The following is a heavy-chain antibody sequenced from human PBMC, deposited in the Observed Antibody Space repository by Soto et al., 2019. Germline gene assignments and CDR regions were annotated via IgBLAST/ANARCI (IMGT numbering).Heavy chain of an antibody. Sequence: SLRLSCAASGFTFSSYDMHWVRQATGKGLEWVSAIGTAGDTYYPGSVKGRFTISRENAKNSLYLQMNSLRAGDTAVYYCARERAAAGFDYWGQGTLVTVSS. D-gene: IGHD6-13*01. J-gene: IGHJ4*02. CDR2: IGTAGDT. CDR1: GFTFSSYD. CDR3: ARERAAAGFDY. V-gene: IGHV3-13*01.